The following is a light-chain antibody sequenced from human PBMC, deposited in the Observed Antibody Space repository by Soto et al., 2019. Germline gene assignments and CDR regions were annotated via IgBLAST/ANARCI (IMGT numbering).Light chain of an antibody. V-gene: IGKV1-5*03. CDR3: QQYNTYQWT. CDR1: QSISSW. CDR2: KAS. J-gene: IGKJ1*01. Sequence: DIQMTQSPSTLSASVGDRVTITCRASQSISSWLAWYQQKPGKAPKLLIYKASSVESGVPARFRGSGSGTEFTLTISSLQPDDFATYYCQQYNTYQWTFGQGTKVEIK.